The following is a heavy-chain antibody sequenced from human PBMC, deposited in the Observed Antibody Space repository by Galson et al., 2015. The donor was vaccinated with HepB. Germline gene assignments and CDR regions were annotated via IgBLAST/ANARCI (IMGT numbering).Heavy chain of an antibody. CDR3: ARLKRIEGLRLGELSPPHYYGMDV. CDR1: GSSFPSYW. Sequence: QSGAEVKKPGESLRISCKGSGSSFPSYWISWVRQMPGKGLEWMGRIDPSDSYTNYSPSFQGHVTISADKSISTAYLQWSSLKASDTAMYYCARLKRIEGLRLGELSPPHYYGMDVWGQGTTVTVSS. D-gene: IGHD3-16*02. J-gene: IGHJ6*02. CDR2: IDPSDSYT. V-gene: IGHV5-10-1*01.